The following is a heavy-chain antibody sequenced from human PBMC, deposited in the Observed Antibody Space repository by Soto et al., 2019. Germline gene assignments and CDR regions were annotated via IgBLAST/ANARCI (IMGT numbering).Heavy chain of an antibody. D-gene: IGHD3-3*01. CDR1: GYTFTNYG. V-gene: IGHV1-18*01. CDR3: ARDHTRSILGMAVSRRLIDT. Sequence: QVQLVQSGAEVRKPGASVKASCKASGYTFTNYGVTWVRQAPGQGLEWLGWISAYHGNPNYALKFEGRVSMTTVTSTSTAYMKLRSLTAEDSAVYYCARDHTRSILGMAVSRRLIDTWGQGSLVTVSS. CDR2: ISAYHGNP. J-gene: IGHJ4*02.